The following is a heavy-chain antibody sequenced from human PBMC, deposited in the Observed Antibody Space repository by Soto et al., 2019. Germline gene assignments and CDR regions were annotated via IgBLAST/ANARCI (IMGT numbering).Heavy chain of an antibody. V-gene: IGHV3-74*01. D-gene: IGHD1-20*01. Sequence: GGSLRLSCAASGFIFSSYWMHWVRQAPGKGLVWVSRINNDGSDTTYADYVKGRFTVSRDNTRNNLYLEMKSLRAEDTAVYYCSRDITVTPVYWGQGTLVTVSS. J-gene: IGHJ4*02. CDR3: SRDITVTPVY. CDR1: GFIFSSYW. CDR2: INNDGSDT.